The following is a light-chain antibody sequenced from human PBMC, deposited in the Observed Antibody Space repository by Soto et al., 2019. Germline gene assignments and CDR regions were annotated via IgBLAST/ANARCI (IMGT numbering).Light chain of an antibody. J-gene: IGKJ1*01. V-gene: IGKV3-15*01. CDR2: GAS. CDR3: QQYNNWPRT. CDR1: QSVGSN. Sequence: EIVLTQSPATLCLSPGERATLSCRASQSVGSNLAWYQQKAGQAPRLLIYGASTRATGIPARFSGSRSGTEFTLTINSLQSEDFAIYYCQQYNNWPRTFGQGTKVDIK.